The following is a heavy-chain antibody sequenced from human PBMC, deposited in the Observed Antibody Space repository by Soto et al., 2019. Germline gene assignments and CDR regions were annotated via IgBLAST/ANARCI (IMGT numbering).Heavy chain of an antibody. CDR2: IYYSGST. V-gene: IGHV4-59*01. Sequence: QVQLQESGPGLVKPSETLSLTCTVSGGSISSYYWSWIRQPPGKGLEWIGYIYYSGSTNYNPSLKSRVTIAVDPSKNQFSVKLSSVTAADTAVYYCARGSDFWSGYYKGGWFDPWGQGTLVTVSS. CDR3: ARGSDFWSGYYKGGWFDP. D-gene: IGHD3-3*01. J-gene: IGHJ5*02. CDR1: GGSISSYY.